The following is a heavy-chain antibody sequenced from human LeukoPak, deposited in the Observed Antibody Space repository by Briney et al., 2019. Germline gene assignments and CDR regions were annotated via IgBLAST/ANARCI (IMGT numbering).Heavy chain of an antibody. D-gene: IGHD1-26*01. CDR2: IYHSGST. CDR3: ATSGSYPRFDY. J-gene: IGHJ4*02. V-gene: IGHV4-30-2*01. Sequence: SETLSLTCAVSGSSISSGGYSWSWIRQPPGKGLEWIGYIYHSGSTYYNPSLKSRVTISVDRSKNQFSLKLSSVTAADTAVYYCATSGSYPRFDYWGQGTLVTVSS. CDR1: GSSISSGGYS.